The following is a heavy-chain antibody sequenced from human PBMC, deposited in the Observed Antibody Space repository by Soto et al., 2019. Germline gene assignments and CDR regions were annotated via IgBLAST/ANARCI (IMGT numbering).Heavy chain of an antibody. CDR2: IYYSGST. CDR1: GGSISSGGYY. J-gene: IGHJ3*02. V-gene: IGHV4-31*03. CDR3: ARDLDSSGYYYGVGAFDI. D-gene: IGHD3-22*01. Sequence: PSETLSLTCTVSGGSISSGGYYWSWIRQHPGKGLEWIRYIYYSGSTYYNPSLKSRVTISVDTSKNQFSLKLSSVTAADTAVYYCARDLDSSGYYYGVGAFDIWGQGTMVTVSS.